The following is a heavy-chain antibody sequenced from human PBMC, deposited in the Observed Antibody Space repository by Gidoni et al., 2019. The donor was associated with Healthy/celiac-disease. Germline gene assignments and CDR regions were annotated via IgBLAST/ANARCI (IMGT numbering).Heavy chain of an antibody. CDR3: ARGVGGVVLVVAATYDAFDI. D-gene: IGHD2-15*01. J-gene: IGHJ3*02. CDR1: GGTFSSDA. V-gene: IGHV1-69*04. Sequence: VKKPGSAVKVYCKESGGTFSSDAISWVRQAPGQGLEWMGRIIPILGIANYAQKFQGRVTITADKSTSTAYMELSSLRSEDTAVYYCARGVGGVVLVVAATYDAFDIWGQGTMVTVSS. CDR2: IIPILGIA.